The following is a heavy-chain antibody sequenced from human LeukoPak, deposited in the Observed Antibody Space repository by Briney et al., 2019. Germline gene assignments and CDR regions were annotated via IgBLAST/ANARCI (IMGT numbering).Heavy chain of an antibody. CDR1: GYTLSTYT. J-gene: IGHJ4*02. D-gene: IGHD2-15*01. V-gene: IGHV1-3*01. CDR2: IYAGNGNV. CDR3: AREVAI. Sequence: ASVKVSCKASGYTLSTYTMRWLRQAPGQRPEWMGCIYAGNGNVKYSQNFQARVTITRDTSANTAYLELSSLRSEDTAVYYCAREVAIWGQGTLVTVSS.